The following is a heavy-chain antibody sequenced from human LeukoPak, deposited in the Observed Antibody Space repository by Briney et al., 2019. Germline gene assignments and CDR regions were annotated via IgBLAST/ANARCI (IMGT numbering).Heavy chain of an antibody. CDR1: GYTFTGYY. Sequence: ASVKVSCKASGYTFTGYYLHWVRQAPGQGLESMGWISPNSGGTHYAQKFQGRVTMTRDTPISAAYMEVTSLTSDDTAVYYCARDSLGPTDYWGQGTLVTVSS. J-gene: IGHJ4*02. CDR3: ARDSLGPTDY. V-gene: IGHV1-2*02. CDR2: ISPNSGGT.